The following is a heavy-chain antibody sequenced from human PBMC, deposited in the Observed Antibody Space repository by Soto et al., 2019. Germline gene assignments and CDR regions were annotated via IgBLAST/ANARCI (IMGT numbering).Heavy chain of an antibody. CDR3: ARVWYGDYKPDANYYYYGMDV. J-gene: IGHJ6*02. V-gene: IGHV1-18*01. CDR1: GYTFTSYG. CDR2: ISAYNGNT. Sequence: QVQLVQSGAEVKKPGASVKVSCKASGYTFTSYGISWVRQAPGQGLEWMGWISAYNGNTNYAQKLQGRVTMTTDTSTSTAHMELRSLRSDDTAVYYCARVWYGDYKPDANYYYYGMDVWGQGTTVTVSS. D-gene: IGHD4-17*01.